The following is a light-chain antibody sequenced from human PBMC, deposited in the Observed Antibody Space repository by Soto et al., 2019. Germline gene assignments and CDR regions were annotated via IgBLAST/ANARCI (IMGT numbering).Light chain of an antibody. CDR3: QQYGTSPRT. V-gene: IGKV3-20*01. CDR1: QSVSST. CDR2: GAS. Sequence: KNSPATLSVYKGERATLSCRASQSVSSTLAWYQQKPGQAPRLLIYGASSRATGIPDRFSGSGSGTDFTLTISRLEPEDFAVYYCQQYGTSPRTSGQGTKVDI. J-gene: IGKJ1*01.